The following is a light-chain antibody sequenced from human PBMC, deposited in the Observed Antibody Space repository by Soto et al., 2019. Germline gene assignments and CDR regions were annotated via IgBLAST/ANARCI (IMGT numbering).Light chain of an antibody. CDR2: GAS. CDR1: QNINTF. Sequence: DIEMTQSPSSLSASAGDRITISCRASQNINTFLNWYQQKGGKAPKLLIHGASSLQSGVPLRFSGSGSGTDFSLTISSLQPEDFATYYCQQSYDTLLSFGGGTKVEIK. J-gene: IGKJ4*01. CDR3: QQSYDTLLS. V-gene: IGKV1-39*01.